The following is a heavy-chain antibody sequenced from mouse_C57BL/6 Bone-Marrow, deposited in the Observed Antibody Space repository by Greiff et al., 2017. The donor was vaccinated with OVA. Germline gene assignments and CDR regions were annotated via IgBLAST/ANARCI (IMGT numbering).Heavy chain of an antibody. J-gene: IGHJ3*01. CDR3: AREQNYGSSSAWFAY. CDR1: GYTFTSYW. CDR2: INPSNGGT. V-gene: IGHV1-53*01. Sequence: QVQLQQPGTELVKPGASVKLSCKASGYTFTSYWMHWVKQRPGQGLEWVGNINPSNGGTNYNEKFKSKATLTVDKSSSTAYMQLSSLTSEDSAVYYCAREQNYGSSSAWFAYWGQGTLVTVSA. D-gene: IGHD1-1*01.